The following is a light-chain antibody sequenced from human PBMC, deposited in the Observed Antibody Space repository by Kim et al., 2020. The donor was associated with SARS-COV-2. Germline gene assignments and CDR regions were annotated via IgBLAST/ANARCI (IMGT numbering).Light chain of an antibody. V-gene: IGLV2-11*01. CDR2: DVS. CDR3: CSYAGSYTYV. Sequence: QSALTQPRSVSGSPGRSVTISCTGTSSDVGGYNYVSWYQQHPGKAPKLMIYDVSKRPSGVPDRFSGSKSGNTASLTISGLQAEDEADYYCCSYAGSYTYVFGTGTKVTVL. CDR1: SSDVGGYNY. J-gene: IGLJ1*01.